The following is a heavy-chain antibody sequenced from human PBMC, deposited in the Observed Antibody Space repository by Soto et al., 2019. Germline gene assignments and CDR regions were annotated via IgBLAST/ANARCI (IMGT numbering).Heavy chain of an antibody. V-gene: IGHV2-70*11. CDR2: IDWDDDK. J-gene: IGHJ6*03. Sequence: SGPTLVNPTQTLTLTCTFSGFSLSTSGMCVSWIRQPPGKALEWLARIDWDDDKYYSTSLKTRLTISKDTSKNQVVLTMTNMDPVDTATYYCARSSYLTTVTPRRIYYYMDVWGKGTTVTVSS. CDR1: GFSLSTSGMC. D-gene: IGHD4-17*01. CDR3: ARSSYLTTVTPRRIYYYMDV.